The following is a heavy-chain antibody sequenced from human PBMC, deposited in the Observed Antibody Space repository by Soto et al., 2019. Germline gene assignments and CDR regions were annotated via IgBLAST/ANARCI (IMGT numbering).Heavy chain of an antibody. J-gene: IGHJ5*02. D-gene: IGHD2-15*01. V-gene: IGHV1-18*01. CDR3: ARDGDIVVVVAAPGWFDP. CDR2: ISAYNGNT. Sequence: QVQLVQSGAEVKKPGASVKVSCKASGYTFTSYGISWVRQAPGQGLEWMGWISAYNGNTNYAQKLQGRVTMTTDTATSTAYMELRSLRSDDTAVYYCARDGDIVVVVAAPGWFDPWGQGTLVTVSS. CDR1: GYTFTSYG.